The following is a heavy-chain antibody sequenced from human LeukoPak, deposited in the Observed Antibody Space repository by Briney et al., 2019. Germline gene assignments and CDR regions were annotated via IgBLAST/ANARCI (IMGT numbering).Heavy chain of an antibody. J-gene: IGHJ6*03. CDR3: ARDFSAAPVRWYYYMDV. V-gene: IGHV3-30*02. CDR2: IRYDGSNK. CDR1: GFTFSSYG. Sequence: GGSLRLSCAASGFTFSSYGMHWVRQAPGKGLEWVAFIRYDGSNKYYADSVKGRFTISRDNAKNSLYLQMNSLRAEDTAVYYCARDFSAAPVRWYYYMDVWGKGTTVTVSS. D-gene: IGHD6-6*01.